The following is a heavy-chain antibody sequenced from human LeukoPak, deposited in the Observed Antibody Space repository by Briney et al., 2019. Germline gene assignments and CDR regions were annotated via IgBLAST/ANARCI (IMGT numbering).Heavy chain of an antibody. D-gene: IGHD1-7*01. CDR1: GFTVISTY. J-gene: IGHJ4*02. CDR2: IYSGGST. V-gene: IGHV3-66*02. Sequence: PGGSLRLSCSTAGFTVISTYMSSVRQAPGKGLEWGSVIYSGGSTYNADSVKSRFTISRDNSKNTLYLQMNSLRAEDTAVYYCARVFTWNYEDFDYWGQGTLVTVSS. CDR3: ARVFTWNYEDFDY.